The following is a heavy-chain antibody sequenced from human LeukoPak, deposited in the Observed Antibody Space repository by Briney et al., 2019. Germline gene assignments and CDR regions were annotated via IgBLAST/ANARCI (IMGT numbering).Heavy chain of an antibody. CDR1: GFTFSSYA. CDR2: ISGSGSST. J-gene: IGHJ6*04. D-gene: IGHD2-2*02. CDR3: AKDRVVVPAAIGYYYGMDV. Sequence: GGSLRLSCAASGFTFSSYALSWVRQAPGKGLEWVSAISGSGSSTYYADSAKGRFTISRSNSKNTLYLQMNSLRAEDTAVYYCAKDRVVVPAAIGYYYGMDVWGKGTTVTVSS. V-gene: IGHV3-23*01.